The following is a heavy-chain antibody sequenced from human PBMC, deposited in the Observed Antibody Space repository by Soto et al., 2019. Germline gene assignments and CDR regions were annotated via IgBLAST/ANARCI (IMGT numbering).Heavy chain of an antibody. D-gene: IGHD2-2*01. CDR3: ARGAEYQLLSSDYFYGMDV. J-gene: IGHJ6*02. Sequence: QVQLVEAGGGVVQPGRSLRLSCGASGFTFNSHGMHWVRQAPGKGLEWVAVISYEGSNNFYAESVKGRFTISRDNSKKTRYLQMNSLRREDTAVYYCARGAEYQLLSSDYFYGMDVWGQGTTVTVSS. CDR1: GFTFNSHG. V-gene: IGHV3-30*03. CDR2: ISYEGSNN.